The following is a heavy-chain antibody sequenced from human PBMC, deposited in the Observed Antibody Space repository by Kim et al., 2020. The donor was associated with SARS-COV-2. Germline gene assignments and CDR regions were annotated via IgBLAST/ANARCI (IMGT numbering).Heavy chain of an antibody. J-gene: IGHJ4*02. CDR3: AKESAILWFGEFPN. CDR2: ISYDGSNK. Sequence: GGSLRLSCAASGFTFSSYGMHWVRQAPGKGLEWVAVISYDGSNKYYADSVKGRFTISRDNSKNTLYLQMNSLRAEDTAVYYCAKESAILWFGEFPNWGQGTLVTVSS. CDR1: GFTFSSYG. V-gene: IGHV3-30*18. D-gene: IGHD3-10*01.